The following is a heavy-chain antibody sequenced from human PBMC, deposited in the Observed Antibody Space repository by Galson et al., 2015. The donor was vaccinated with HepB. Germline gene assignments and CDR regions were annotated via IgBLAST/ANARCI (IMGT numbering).Heavy chain of an antibody. CDR3: ARSASSGWYSDAFDV. CDR1: GYTFISYA. D-gene: IGHD6-19*01. V-gene: IGHV1-3*04. J-gene: IGHJ3*01. CDR2: INTGNGNT. Sequence: SVKVSCKASGYTFISYAMHWVRQAPGQRLEWMGWINTGNGNTKYSQKFQGRVTITRDTSATTAYMEVTTLTSEDTAAYYCARSASSGWYSDAFDVWGQGTMVTVSS.